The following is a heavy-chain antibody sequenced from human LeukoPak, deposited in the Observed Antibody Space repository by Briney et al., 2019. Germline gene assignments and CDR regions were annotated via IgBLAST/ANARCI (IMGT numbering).Heavy chain of an antibody. V-gene: IGHV4-59*01. D-gene: IGHD1-1*01. CDR1: GGSISSFY. CDR3: ARARYSHNWVPTIDY. J-gene: IGHJ4*02. Sequence: SETLSLTCTVSGGSISSFYWSWIRQTPGNRLQWIGNIYYTGTTDCNPSLKSRVTLSVDTSKSQFSLKLSPVTTADTAVYFCARARYSHNWVPTIDYWGQGALVTVSS. CDR2: IYYTGTT.